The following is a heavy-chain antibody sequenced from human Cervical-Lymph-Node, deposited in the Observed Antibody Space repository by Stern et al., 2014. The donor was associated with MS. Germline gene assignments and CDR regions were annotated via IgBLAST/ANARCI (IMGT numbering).Heavy chain of an antibody. J-gene: IGHJ6*02. CDR1: GFTFSTYG. CDR3: AKTISGSCSHYYGMDV. Sequence: QVQLVQSGGGVVQPGRSLRLSCAASGFTFSTYGMHWVRQAPGKGLEWVAVISYDGTNKYYADSVKGRFTISRDNSKNTLYLQMNSLRAEDTAVYYCAKTISGSCSHYYGMDVWGQGTTVTVSS. CDR2: ISYDGTNK. D-gene: IGHD1-26*01. V-gene: IGHV3-30*18.